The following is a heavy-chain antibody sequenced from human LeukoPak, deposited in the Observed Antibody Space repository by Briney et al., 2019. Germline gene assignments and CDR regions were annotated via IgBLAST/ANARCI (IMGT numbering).Heavy chain of an antibody. CDR2: INPSGGST. J-gene: IGHJ3*02. D-gene: IGHD2-2*01. CDR3: ARPLPAGDAFDI. V-gene: IGHV1-46*01. Sequence: ASVKVSCKASGYTFTSYYMHRVRQAPGQGLEWMGIINPSGGSTSYAQKFQGRVTMIRDTSTSTVYMELSSLRSEDTAVYYCARPLPAGDAFDIWGQGTMVTVSS. CDR1: GYTFTSYY.